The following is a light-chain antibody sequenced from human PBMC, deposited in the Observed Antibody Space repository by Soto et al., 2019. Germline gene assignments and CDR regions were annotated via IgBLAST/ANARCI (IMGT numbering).Light chain of an antibody. CDR3: QQYGSSPRT. V-gene: IGKV3-20*01. CDR2: DTS. CDR1: QNIGSY. J-gene: IGKJ1*01. Sequence: VLTQSPATLSLSAGERATLSCRASQNIGSYLAWYQHKPGQPPRLLIFDTSNRATGIPDRFSASGSGTEFTLTISRLEPEDFAVFYCQQYGSSPRTFGQGTKVDIK.